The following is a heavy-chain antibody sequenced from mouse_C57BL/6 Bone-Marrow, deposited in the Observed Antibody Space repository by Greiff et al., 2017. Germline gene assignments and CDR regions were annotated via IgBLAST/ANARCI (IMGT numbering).Heavy chain of an antibody. V-gene: IGHV5-6*01. CDR2: ISSGGSYT. Sequence: EVKLMESGGDLVKPGGSLKLSCAASGFTFSSYGMSWVRQTPDKRLEWVATISSGGSYTYSPDSVKGRFTISRDNAKNTLYLQMSSLKSEDTAMYYCARLDVYAREGDYWGQGTTLTVSS. CDR3: ARLDVYAREGDY. CDR1: GFTFSSYG. D-gene: IGHD2-3*01. J-gene: IGHJ2*01.